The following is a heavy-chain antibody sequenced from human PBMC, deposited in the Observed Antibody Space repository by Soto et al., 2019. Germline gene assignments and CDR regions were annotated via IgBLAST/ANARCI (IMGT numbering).Heavy chain of an antibody. CDR2: IYYSGST. CDR1: GGSISSYY. CDR3: AGGVIYCSGGSCYTPSAFDI. D-gene: IGHD2-15*01. J-gene: IGHJ3*02. Sequence: SSETLSLTCTVSGGSISSYYWSWIRQPPGKGLEWIGYIYYSGSTNYNPSLKSRVTISVDTSKNQFSLKLSSVTAADTAVYYCAGGVIYCSGGSCYTPSAFDIWGQGTMVTVSS. V-gene: IGHV4-59*08.